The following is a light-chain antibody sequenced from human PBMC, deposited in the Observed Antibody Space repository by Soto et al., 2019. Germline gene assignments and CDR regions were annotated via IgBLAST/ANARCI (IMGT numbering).Light chain of an antibody. CDR2: DAS. CDR1: QSVSSY. J-gene: IGKJ5*01. Sequence: IVLRQSRATLTLSPGERATLSCRASQSVSSYLAWYQQKPGQAPRLLIYDASNRATGIPARFSGSWSGTHFTLTICSLEPEDFAVYCCQQRSTWPPITFGQGTRLEIK. V-gene: IGKV3-11*01. CDR3: QQRSTWPPIT.